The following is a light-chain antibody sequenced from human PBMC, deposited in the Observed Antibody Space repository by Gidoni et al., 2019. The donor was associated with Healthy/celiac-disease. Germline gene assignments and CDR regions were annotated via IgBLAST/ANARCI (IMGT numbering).Light chain of an antibody. J-gene: IGKJ4*01. CDR3: QKYNSALT. CDR2: AAS. V-gene: IGKV1-27*01. Sequence: DIQMTQSPSSLSASVGDRVTITCRASQGMSNYLAWYKQKPGKVPKLLIYAASTLQSGVPSRFSGSGSGTDFTLTISSLQPEDVATYYCQKYNSALTFGGGTKVEIK. CDR1: QGMSNY.